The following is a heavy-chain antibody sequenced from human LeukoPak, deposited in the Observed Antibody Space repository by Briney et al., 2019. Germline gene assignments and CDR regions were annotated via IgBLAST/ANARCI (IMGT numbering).Heavy chain of an antibody. Sequence: PGGSLRLPCAVSGFPYSTYGLSWVRQTPGKGREWVSAISDSGSDTYYTDSVKGRSPIPRDNSRNTLYLQMHSLRAEDMAVYYCAKRVPYSSSSVYFDSWGQGTLVTVSS. CDR2: ISDSGSDT. V-gene: IGHV3-23*01. CDR3: AKRVPYSSSSVYFDS. CDR1: GFPYSTYG. D-gene: IGHD6-6*01. J-gene: IGHJ4*02.